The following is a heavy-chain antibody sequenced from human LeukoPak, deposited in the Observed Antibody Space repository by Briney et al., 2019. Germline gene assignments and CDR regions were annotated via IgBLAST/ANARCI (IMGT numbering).Heavy chain of an antibody. CDR2: INPSGGST. CDR1: GYTFTSYY. J-gene: IGHJ5*02. CDR3: AREIQHIVVVTAIHWFDP. Sequence: GASVKVSCKASGYTFTSYYIHWVRQAPGQGLEWMGIINPSGGSTSYAQKFQGRVTMTRDTSTSTVYMELSSLRSEDTAVYYCAREIQHIVVVTAIHWFDPWGQGTLVTVSS. V-gene: IGHV1-46*01. D-gene: IGHD2-21*02.